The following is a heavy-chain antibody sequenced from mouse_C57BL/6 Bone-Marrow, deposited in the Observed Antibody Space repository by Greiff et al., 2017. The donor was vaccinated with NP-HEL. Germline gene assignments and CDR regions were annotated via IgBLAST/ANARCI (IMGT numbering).Heavy chain of an antibody. CDR3: ARTPSYDYDH. CDR2: SWWDVDK. Sequence: QVTLKESGPGILQPSQTLSLTCSFSGFSLSTFGMGVVCIRTPSGKGLEWLAHSWWDVDKYYNPALKSRLPISEDTSKNQVVRKIANVDTADTATYYCARTPSYDYDHWGQGTLVTVSA. CDR1: GFSLSTFGMG. V-gene: IGHV8-8*01. J-gene: IGHJ3*01. D-gene: IGHD2-4*01.